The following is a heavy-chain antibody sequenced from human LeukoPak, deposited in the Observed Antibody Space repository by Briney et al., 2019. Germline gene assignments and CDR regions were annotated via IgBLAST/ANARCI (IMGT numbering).Heavy chain of an antibody. J-gene: IGHJ4*02. CDR2: IWYGGSNK. CDR1: GFTFSSYG. Sequence: GRSLRLSCAASGFTFSSYGMHWVRQAPGKGLEWVAVIWYGGSNKYYADSVKGRFTISRDNSKNTLYLQMNSLRAEDTAVYYCAKDSVAVAGTHYWGQGTLVTVSS. D-gene: IGHD6-19*01. CDR3: AKDSVAVAGTHY. V-gene: IGHV3-30*18.